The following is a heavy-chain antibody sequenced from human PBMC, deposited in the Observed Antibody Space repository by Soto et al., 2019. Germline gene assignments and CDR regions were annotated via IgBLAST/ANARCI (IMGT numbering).Heavy chain of an antibody. J-gene: IGHJ3*02. Sequence: EVQLLESGGGLVQPGGSLRISCVASGFTLSTYAMSWVRQAPGKGLEWVSGITGSGGSTYYADSGKGRFTASKDNSKSTGSLHMNSLRAEDTAVYYCVKHRGNTSGAFDIWGQGTMVTVSS. CDR3: VKHRGNTSGAFDI. D-gene: IGHD3-10*01. V-gene: IGHV3-23*01. CDR1: GFTLSTYA. CDR2: ITGSGGST.